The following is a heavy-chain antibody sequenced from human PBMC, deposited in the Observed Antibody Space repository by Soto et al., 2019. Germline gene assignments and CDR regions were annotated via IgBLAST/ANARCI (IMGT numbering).Heavy chain of an antibody. CDR3: AKDHRPRLPEKTSYYFDY. CDR1: GFTFSSYA. J-gene: IGHJ4*02. Sequence: GGSLRLSCAASGFTFSSYAMSWVRQAPGKGLEWVSAISGSGGSTYYADSVKGRFTISRDNSKNTLYLQMNSLRAEDTAVYYCAKDHRPRLPEKTSYYFDYWGQGTLVTVSS. V-gene: IGHV3-23*01. D-gene: IGHD4-17*01. CDR2: ISGSGGST.